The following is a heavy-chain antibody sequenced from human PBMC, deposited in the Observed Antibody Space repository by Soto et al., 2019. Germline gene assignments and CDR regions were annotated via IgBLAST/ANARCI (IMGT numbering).Heavy chain of an antibody. J-gene: IGHJ4*02. CDR1: GGSISSSSYY. D-gene: IGHD1-26*01. CDR2: IYYSGST. CDR3: ARRKYSGSFDY. V-gene: IGHV4-39*01. Sequence: PSETLSLTCTVSGGSISSSSYYWGWIRQPPGKGLEWIGSIYYSGSTYYNPSLKSRVTISVDTSKNQFSLKLSSVTAADTAVYYCARRKYSGSFDYWGQGTLVTVS.